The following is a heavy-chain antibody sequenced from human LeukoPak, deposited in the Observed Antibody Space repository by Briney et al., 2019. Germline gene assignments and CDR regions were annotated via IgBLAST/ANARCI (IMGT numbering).Heavy chain of an antibody. J-gene: IGHJ4*02. D-gene: IGHD2-2*01. CDR2: ISAYNGNT. V-gene: IGHV1-18*01. CDR1: GYTFTSYG. CDR3: ARLYCSSTSCLLLDY. Sequence: ASVKVSCKASGYTFTSYGISWVRQAPGQGLEWMGWISAYNGNTNYAQKLQGRVTMTTDTSTSTAYMELRSLRSDDTAVYYRARLYCSSTSCLLLDYWGQGTLVTVSS.